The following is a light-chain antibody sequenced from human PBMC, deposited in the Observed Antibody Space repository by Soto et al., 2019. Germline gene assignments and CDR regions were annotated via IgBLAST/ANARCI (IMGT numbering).Light chain of an antibody. CDR3: SSYTSSSTVV. V-gene: IGLV2-14*01. J-gene: IGLJ3*02. CDR1: SNRVGAYNC. CDR2: DVT. Sequence: QYALTQPASVSGSPGQSVTISCSGSSNRVGAYNCVSWYQRHPGKAPKLMIYDVTNRPSGVSNRFSGSKSGNTASLTISGLQAEDEADYFCSSYTSSSTVVFGGGTKLTVL.